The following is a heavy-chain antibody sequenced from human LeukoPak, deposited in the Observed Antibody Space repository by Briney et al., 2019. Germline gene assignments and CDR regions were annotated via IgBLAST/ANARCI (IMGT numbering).Heavy chain of an antibody. V-gene: IGHV3-21*01. CDR3: ARDHDWDYMDV. CDR1: GFTFSSYA. Sequence: GGSLRLSCAASGFTFSSYAMSWVRQSPGKGLEGVSFISSSSSYIDYADSVKGRFTISRHNAKNSLYLQMNSLRAEDTAVYYCARDHDWDYMDVWGKGTTVTVSS. J-gene: IGHJ6*03. CDR2: ISSSSSYI. D-gene: IGHD3-9*01.